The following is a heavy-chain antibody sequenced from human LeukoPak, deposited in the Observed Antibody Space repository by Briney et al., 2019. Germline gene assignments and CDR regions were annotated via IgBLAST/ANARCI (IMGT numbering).Heavy chain of an antibody. J-gene: IGHJ3*01. CDR3: AAEAAYYYDSRDAFDV. CDR1: GFTFTSSA. V-gene: IGHV1-58*01. D-gene: IGHD3-22*01. CDR2: IVVGSGNT. Sequence: SVKVSCKASGFTFTSSAVQWVRQARGQRLEWIGWIVVGSGNTKYAQKFQERVTITRDMSTSLVYMELSSLRSEDTAVYYCAAEAAYYYDSRDAFDVWGQGTMVTVSS.